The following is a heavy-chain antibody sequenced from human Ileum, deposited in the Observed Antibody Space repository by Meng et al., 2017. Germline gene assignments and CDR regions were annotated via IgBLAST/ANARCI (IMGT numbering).Heavy chain of an antibody. CDR3: AREAHLAAFGH. Sequence: VQLSQAGAGVVNPSPPLPLSCAISGDSFLKNRASWNWVRQSHSRGLEWMGRTYYRSKWYNDYALSVNSRITVNPDTSKNQISLQLNSVTPDDTAVYYCAREAHLAAFGHWGQGTLVTVSS. D-gene: IGHD6-25*01. CDR1: GDSFLKNRAS. J-gene: IGHJ4*02. CDR2: TYYRSKWYN. V-gene: IGHV6-1*01.